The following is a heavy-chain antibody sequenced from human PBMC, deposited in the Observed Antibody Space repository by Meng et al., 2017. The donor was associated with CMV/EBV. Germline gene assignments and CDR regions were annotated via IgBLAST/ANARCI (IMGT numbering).Heavy chain of an antibody. CDR2: IYYSGST. V-gene: IGHV4-61*01. Sequence: SETLSLTCTVSGGSVSSGSYYWSWIRQPPGKGLEWIGYIYYSGSTNYNPSLKSRVTISVDTSKNQFSLKLSSVTAADTAVYYCARGGAAGRYYYYGMDVWGQGTTVTVSS. D-gene: IGHD6-13*01. CDR3: ARGGAAGRYYYYGMDV. J-gene: IGHJ6*02. CDR1: GGSVSSGSYY.